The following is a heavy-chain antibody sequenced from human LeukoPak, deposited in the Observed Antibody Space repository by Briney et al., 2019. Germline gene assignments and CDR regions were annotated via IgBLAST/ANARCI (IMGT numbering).Heavy chain of an antibody. CDR3: ARAWATDYFDY. Sequence: SETLSLTCTVSGGSISSYYWSWIRQPPGKGLEWIGYMYYSGTINYNPSLKSRVTISVDTSKNQFSLKLSSVTPADTAMYYCARAWATDYFDYCGQGTLVTVSS. CDR1: GGSISSYY. J-gene: IGHJ4*02. V-gene: IGHV4-59*01. CDR2: MYYSGTI.